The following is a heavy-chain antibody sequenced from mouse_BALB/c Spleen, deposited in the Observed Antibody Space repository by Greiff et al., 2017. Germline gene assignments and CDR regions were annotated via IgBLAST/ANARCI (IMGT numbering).Heavy chain of an antibody. V-gene: IGHV1-87*01. D-gene: IGHD2-1*01. CDR2: IYPGDGDT. CDR3: ARLRGNHFAY. J-gene: IGHJ3*01. CDR1: GYTFTSYW. Sequence: QVQLKESGAELARPGASVKLSCKASGYTFTSYWMQWVKQRPGQGLEWIGAIYPGDGDTRYTQKFKGKATLTADKSSSTAYMQLSSLASEDSAVYYCARLRGNHFAYWGQGTLVTVSA.